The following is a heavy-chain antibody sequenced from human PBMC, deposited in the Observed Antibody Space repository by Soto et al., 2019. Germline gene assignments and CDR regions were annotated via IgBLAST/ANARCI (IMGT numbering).Heavy chain of an antibody. CDR1: GGSISSYY. CDR2: IYYSGST. J-gene: IGHJ4*02. CDR3: ARDGTYYYGSGSYFDY. Sequence: SETLSLTCTVSGGSISSYYWSWIRQPPGKGLEWIGYIYYSGSTNYNPSLKSRVTISVDTSKNQFSLKLSSVTAADTAVYYCARDGTYYYGSGSYFDYWGQGTLVTVSS. D-gene: IGHD3-10*01. V-gene: IGHV4-59*01.